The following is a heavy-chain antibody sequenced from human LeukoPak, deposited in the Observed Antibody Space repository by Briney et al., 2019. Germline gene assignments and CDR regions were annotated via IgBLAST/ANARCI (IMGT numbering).Heavy chain of an antibody. CDR3: AREGAAAAPY. J-gene: IGHJ4*02. CDR1: GFPFSFYS. CDR2: ISSSSSYI. V-gene: IGHV3-21*01. Sequence: GGSLRLSCAASGFPFSFYSMNWVRQAPGKGLEWVSAISSSSSYIYYADSVKGRFTISRDNARNSLYLQMNSLRAEDTAMYYCAREGAAAAPYWGQGTLVTVSS. D-gene: IGHD6-13*01.